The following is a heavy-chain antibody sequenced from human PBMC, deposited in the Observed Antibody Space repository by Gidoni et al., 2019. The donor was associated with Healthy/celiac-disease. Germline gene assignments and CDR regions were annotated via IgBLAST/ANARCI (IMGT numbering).Heavy chain of an antibody. CDR3: AKERIPRYFDWLIVGGDFDY. J-gene: IGHJ4*02. CDR1: GFTFSSYA. D-gene: IGHD3-9*01. Sequence: EVQLLESGGGLVQPGGSLRLSCAASGFTFSSYAMSWVRQAPGKGLEWVSAISGSGGSTYYADSVKGRFTISRDNSKNTLYLQMNSLRAEDTAVYYCAKERIPRYFDWLIVGGDFDYWGQGTLVTVSS. CDR2: ISGSGGST. V-gene: IGHV3-23*01.